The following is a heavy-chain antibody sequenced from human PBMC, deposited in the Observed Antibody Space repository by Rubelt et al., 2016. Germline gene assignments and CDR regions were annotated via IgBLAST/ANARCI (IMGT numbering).Heavy chain of an antibody. CDR1: GGSFSGYY. J-gene: IGHJ4*02. V-gene: IGHV4-34*01. D-gene: IGHD3-10*01. Sequence: QVQLQQWGAGLLKPSETLSLTCAVYGGSFSGYYCTWIRQPPGKGLEWIGEIHPSGSTNYNPSLKSRVTISADTSKNQFSLNPNSVTAADTAVYYCARGLDSTKTGADWGQGTLVTVSS. CDR2: IHPSGST. CDR3: ARGLDSTKTGAD.